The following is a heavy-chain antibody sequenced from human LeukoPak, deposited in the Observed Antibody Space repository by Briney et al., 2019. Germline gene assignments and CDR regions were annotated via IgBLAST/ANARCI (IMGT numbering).Heavy chain of an antibody. CDR1: GGTFSSYT. V-gene: IGHV1-69*02. CDR3: APVAVAGTFDGMDV. CDR2: IIPILGIA. Sequence: GSSVRVSCKASGGTFSSYTISWVRQAPGQGLEWLGRIIPILGIANYAQKFQGRVTITADKSTSTAYMELSSLRSEDTAVYYCAPVAVAGTFDGMDVWGQGTTVTVSS. J-gene: IGHJ6*02. D-gene: IGHD6-19*01.